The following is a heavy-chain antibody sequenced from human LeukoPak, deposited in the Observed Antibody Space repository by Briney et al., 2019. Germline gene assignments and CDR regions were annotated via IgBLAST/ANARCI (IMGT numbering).Heavy chain of an antibody. CDR1: GFTFDDYG. Sequence: GGSLRLSCAASGFTFDDYGMSWVRQAPGKGLEWVSSISSSSSYIYYADSVKGRFTISRDNAKNSLYLQMNSLRAEDTAVYYCARTSLGRDYWGQGTLVTVSS. CDR3: ARTSLGRDY. CDR2: ISSSSSYI. J-gene: IGHJ4*02. D-gene: IGHD3/OR15-3a*01. V-gene: IGHV3-21*01.